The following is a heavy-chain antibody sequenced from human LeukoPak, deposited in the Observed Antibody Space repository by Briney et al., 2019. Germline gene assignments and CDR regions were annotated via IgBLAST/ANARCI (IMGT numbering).Heavy chain of an antibody. V-gene: IGHV3-15*01. D-gene: IGHD1-26*01. Sequence: GGSLRLSCAVSGFTVSNAWMSWVRQAPGKGLEWVARIRDKAEGGTVDYAAPVEGRFIASIDDSENTLFLQMGSLKTEDTAIYYCTTGTWAPTDYWGQGTLVTVSP. J-gene: IGHJ4*02. CDR2: IRDKAEGGTV. CDR3: TTGTWAPTDY. CDR1: GFTVSNAW.